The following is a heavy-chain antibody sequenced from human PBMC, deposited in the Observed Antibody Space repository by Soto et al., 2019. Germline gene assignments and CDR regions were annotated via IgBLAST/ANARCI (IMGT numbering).Heavy chain of an antibody. CDR3: ARSEQYQVFAFDI. J-gene: IGHJ3*02. CDR2: ITYAGSNK. V-gene: IGHV3-30*03. CDR1: GFTFSSYV. Sequence: GGSLRHSCAASGFTFSSYVMHWGRQAPGKGLEWVALITYAGSNKNYADSVKGRFTISRDNSKNTLYLQMNSLRPEDTAVYYCARSEQYQVFAFDIWGQGTMVTVSS. D-gene: IGHD6-19*01.